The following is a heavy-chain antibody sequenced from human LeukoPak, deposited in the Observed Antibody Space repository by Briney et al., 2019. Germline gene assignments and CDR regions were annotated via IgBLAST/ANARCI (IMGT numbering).Heavy chain of an antibody. CDR2: IRYDGSNK. J-gene: IGHJ6*03. CDR3: ARVSAPITMVRGVMFYYMDV. Sequence: GGSLRLSCAASGFTFSSYGMHWVRQAPGKGLEWVAFIRYDGSNKYYADSVKGRFTISRDNSKNTLYLQMNSLRAEDTAVYYCARVSAPITMVRGVMFYYMDVWGKGTTVTVSS. D-gene: IGHD3-10*01. CDR1: GFTFSSYG. V-gene: IGHV3-30*02.